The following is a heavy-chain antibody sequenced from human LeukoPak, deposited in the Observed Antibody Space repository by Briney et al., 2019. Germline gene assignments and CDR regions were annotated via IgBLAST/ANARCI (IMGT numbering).Heavy chain of an antibody. J-gene: IGHJ3*02. Sequence: ASVKVSCKASGYTFTSYGISWVRQGPGQGLERMGWISAYNGNTNYAQKLQGRVTMTTDTSTSTAYMELRSLRSDDTAVYYCAREGYCSGGSCFDAFAIWGQGTMVTVSS. CDR1: GYTFTSYG. CDR3: AREGYCSGGSCFDAFAI. CDR2: ISAYNGNT. D-gene: IGHD2-15*01. V-gene: IGHV1-18*01.